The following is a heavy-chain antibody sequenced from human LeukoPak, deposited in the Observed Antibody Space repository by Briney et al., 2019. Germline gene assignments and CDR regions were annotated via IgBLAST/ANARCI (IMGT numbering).Heavy chain of an antibody. Sequence: PGGSLRLSCTASGFTFSSYWMHWVRQAPGKGLVWVSYVNNDGRETAHADSVKGRFTISRDNARNSVCLQMNSLRADDTAVYYCARETGGLDAWGQGTLVIVSS. V-gene: IGHV3-74*01. D-gene: IGHD1-1*01. J-gene: IGHJ5*02. CDR1: GFTFSSYW. CDR2: VNNDGRET. CDR3: ARETGGLDA.